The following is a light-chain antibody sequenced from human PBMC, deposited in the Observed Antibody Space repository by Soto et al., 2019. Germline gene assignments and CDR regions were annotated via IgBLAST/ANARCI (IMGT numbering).Light chain of an antibody. V-gene: IGKV3-15*01. CDR2: GAS. Sequence: EIVMTQSPATLSVSPGERATLSCRASQSVSNNVAWYQQRPGQVSRLLIYGASTRATGIPARFSGSGSGTEFPLTVCSLQSEDFAVYYFQQYNDWLRTVGQGTKLEI. J-gene: IGKJ2*02. CDR3: QQYNDWLRT. CDR1: QSVSNN.